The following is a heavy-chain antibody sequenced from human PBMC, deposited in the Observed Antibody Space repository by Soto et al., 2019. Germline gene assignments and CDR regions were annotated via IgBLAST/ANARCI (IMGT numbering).Heavy chain of an antibody. D-gene: IGHD4-17*01. J-gene: IGHJ5*02. CDR2: ISAYNGNT. V-gene: IGHV1-18*01. CDR1: GYTFTSYG. Sequence: QVQLVQSGAEVKKPGASVKVSCKASGYTFTSYGISWVRQAPGQGLESMGWISAYNGNTNYAQKLQGRAXXTXDXXTSTAYMELRSLRSDDTAVYYCARTPQTTVIWFDPWGQGTLVTVSS. CDR3: ARTPQTTVIWFDP.